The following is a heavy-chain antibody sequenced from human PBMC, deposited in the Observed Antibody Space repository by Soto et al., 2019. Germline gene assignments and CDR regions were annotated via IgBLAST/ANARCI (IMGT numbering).Heavy chain of an antibody. V-gene: IGHV3-53*01. CDR2: NYSGGIT. Sequence: EVQLVESGGGLSQPGGSLRLSCAASGFTVSSNYMSWVRQAPGKGLEWVSANYSGGITQYADSVKGRFTVSRDISKNTVYLQMDSLRAEDTAVYYCARGLGERVIQDDYWGQGTLVTVSS. CDR1: GFTVSSNY. CDR3: ARGLGERVIQDDY. D-gene: IGHD3-22*01. J-gene: IGHJ4*02.